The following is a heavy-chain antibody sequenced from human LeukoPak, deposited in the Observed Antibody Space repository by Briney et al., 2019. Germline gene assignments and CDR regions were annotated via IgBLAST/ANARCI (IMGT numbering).Heavy chain of an antibody. CDR3: ARDEGDRAGWDYYYYGMDV. CDR2: ISSSGSTI. CDR1: GFTFSSYE. J-gene: IGHJ6*04. D-gene: IGHD2-21*02. Sequence: GGSLRLSCAASGFTFSSYEMNWVRQAPGKGLEWVSYISSSGSTIYYADSVKGRFTTSRDNAKNSLYLQMNSLRAEDTAVYYCARDEGDRAGWDYYYYGMDVWGKGTTVTVSS. V-gene: IGHV3-48*03.